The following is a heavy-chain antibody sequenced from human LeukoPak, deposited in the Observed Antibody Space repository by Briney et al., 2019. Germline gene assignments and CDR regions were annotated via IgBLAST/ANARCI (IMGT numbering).Heavy chain of an antibody. V-gene: IGHV4-31*03. CDR2: IFYGGST. D-gene: IGHD4-23*01. CDR3: ARAPLYGGHADWFDP. J-gene: IGHJ5*02. CDR1: GGSISSGGYY. Sequence: SQTLSLTCTVSGGSISSGGYYWTWIRQHPGKGLEWIGYIFYGGSTYYNPSLKSRVTISVDTSKNQFSLKVNYVTAADTAVYYCARAPLYGGHADWFDPWGQGTLVTVSS.